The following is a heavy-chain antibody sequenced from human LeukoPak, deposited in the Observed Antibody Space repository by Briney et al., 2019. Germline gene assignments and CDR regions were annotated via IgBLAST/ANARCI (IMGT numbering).Heavy chain of an antibody. CDR3: GRGRDYFDRPFDY. CDR2: IYYSGAT. J-gene: IGHJ4*02. V-gene: IGHV4-59*01. D-gene: IGHD3-22*01. CDR1: GGSISSYY. Sequence: SETLSLTCTVSGGSISSYYWSWIRQPPGKGLEWIGYIYYSGATDYNPSLKSRVTISLDTSKNQFSLRLSSVTAADTAVYFCGRGRDYFDRPFDYWGQGTLVTVSS.